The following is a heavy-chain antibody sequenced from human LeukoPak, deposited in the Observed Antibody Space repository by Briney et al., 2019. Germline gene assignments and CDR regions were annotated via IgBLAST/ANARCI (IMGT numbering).Heavy chain of an antibody. CDR1: GSNFARNA. CDR3: VKDANYLHSSGYLIPFDY. J-gene: IGHJ4*02. CDR2: IGGRGANI. D-gene: IGHD3-22*01. V-gene: IGHV3-23*01. Sequence: GGSLRLSCAASGSNFARNAMSWVRQAPGKGLEWVSSIGGRGANIYYADSVQGRFTISRDNAKNLLFLQLNSLTADYTALYYNVKDANYLHSSGYLIPFDYWGQGTLVTVSS.